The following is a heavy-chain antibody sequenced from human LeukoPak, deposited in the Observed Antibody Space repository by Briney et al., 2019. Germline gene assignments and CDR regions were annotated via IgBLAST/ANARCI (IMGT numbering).Heavy chain of an antibody. Sequence: SLRLSCAASGFTFSSYEMNWVRQAPGKGLEWVGFIRSKAYGGTTEYAASVKGRFTISRDDSKSIACLQMNSLKTEDTAVYYCTRLGYSNYDYYYMDVWGKGTTVTVSS. CDR2: IRSKAYGGTT. J-gene: IGHJ6*03. CDR3: TRLGYSNYDYYYMDV. V-gene: IGHV3-49*04. D-gene: IGHD4-11*01. CDR1: GFTFSSYE.